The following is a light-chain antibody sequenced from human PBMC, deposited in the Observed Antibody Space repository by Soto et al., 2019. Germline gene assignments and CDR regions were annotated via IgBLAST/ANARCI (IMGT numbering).Light chain of an antibody. CDR1: TSDVGSNNL. V-gene: IGLV2-23*02. CDR3: CSYAGSSTYV. J-gene: IGLJ1*01. CDR2: EVS. Sequence: SVLTQHASVYGSPGQSITISYTETTSDVGSNNLLSWYQQHPGKAPKLMIYEVSKRPSGVSNRFSGSKSGNTASLTISGLQAEDEADYYCCSYAGSSTYVFGTGTKVTVL.